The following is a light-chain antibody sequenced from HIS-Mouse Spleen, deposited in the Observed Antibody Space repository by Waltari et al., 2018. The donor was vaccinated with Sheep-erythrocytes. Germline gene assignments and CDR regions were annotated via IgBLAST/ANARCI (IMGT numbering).Light chain of an antibody. CDR2: AAS. J-gene: IGKJ2*01. Sequence: AIQMTQSPSSLSVSVGDRVTITCRASQGIRNDLGWYQQKPGKAPELLIYAASSLQSGVPSRFSGSGSGTDFTLTISSLQPEDFATYYCLQDYNYPYTFGQGTKLKIK. CDR3: LQDYNYPYT. V-gene: IGKV1-6*01. CDR1: QGIRND.